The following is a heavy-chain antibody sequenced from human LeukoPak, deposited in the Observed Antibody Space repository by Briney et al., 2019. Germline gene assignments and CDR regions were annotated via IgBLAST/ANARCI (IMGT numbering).Heavy chain of an antibody. CDR2: ISWNSGSI. CDR1: GVIFDDYA. J-gene: IGHJ6*02. V-gene: IGHV3-9*01. D-gene: IGHD6-6*01. CDR3: AEDVSSSSFYYYYGMDV. Sequence: GGSLRLSCAASGVIFDDYAMYWVRQAPGKGLEWVSGISWNSGSIGYADSVKGRFTISRDNAKNSLYLQMNSLRVEDTALYYCAEDVSSSSFYYYYGMDVWGQGTTVTVSS.